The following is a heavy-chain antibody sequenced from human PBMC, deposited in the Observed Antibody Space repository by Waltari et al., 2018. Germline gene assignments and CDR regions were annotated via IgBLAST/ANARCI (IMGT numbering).Heavy chain of an antibody. J-gene: IGHJ2*01. CDR1: GYSISSGYP. CDR2: IYHSGST. V-gene: IGHV4-38-2*01. Sequence: QVQLQESGPGLVKPSETLSLTCVVSGYSISSGYPRGWIRQPPGKGLEWIGSIYHSGSTYQNPSLKSRLTISLDTSKNQFSLKLSSVTAADTAVFYCARHPEQLVGYWYFDLWGRGTLVTVSS. CDR3: ARHPEQLVGYWYFDL. D-gene: IGHD6-6*01.